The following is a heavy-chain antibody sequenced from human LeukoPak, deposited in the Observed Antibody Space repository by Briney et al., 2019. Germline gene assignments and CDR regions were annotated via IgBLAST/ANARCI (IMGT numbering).Heavy chain of an antibody. Sequence: GASVKVSCKASGYTFTGYYMHWVRQAPGQGLEWMGWINPNSGGTNYAQKFQGRVTMTRDTSISTAYMELSRLRSDDTAVYYCATRLRKNLWSGYSGGFDPWGQGTLVTVSS. J-gene: IGHJ5*02. CDR2: INPNSGGT. V-gene: IGHV1-2*02. CDR3: ATRLRKNLWSGYSGGFDP. D-gene: IGHD3-3*01. CDR1: GYTFTGYY.